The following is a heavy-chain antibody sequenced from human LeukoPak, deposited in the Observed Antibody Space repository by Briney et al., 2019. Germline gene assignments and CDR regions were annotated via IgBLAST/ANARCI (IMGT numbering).Heavy chain of an antibody. CDR3: ARVDFYGDYVGRGWFDP. V-gene: IGHV4-39*07. Sequence: SETLSLTCTVSGGSISSSSYYWGWIRQPPGKGLEWIGSIYYSGSTYYNPSLKSRVTISVDTSKNQFSLKLSSVTAADTAVYYCARVDFYGDYVGRGWFDPWGQGTLVTVSS. D-gene: IGHD4-17*01. CDR1: GGSISSSSYY. CDR2: IYYSGST. J-gene: IGHJ5*02.